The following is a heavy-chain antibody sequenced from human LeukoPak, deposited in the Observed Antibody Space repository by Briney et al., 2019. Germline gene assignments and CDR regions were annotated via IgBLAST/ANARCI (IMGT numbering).Heavy chain of an antibody. V-gene: IGHV3-23*01. Sequence: HPGGSLLLSSATAAFTFSSYAMSCCRQAPRPRLKWVSWSTGSGGSTYYEDSVKGRFTISGDNSKNTLYLQMNSVRDEDTAVYYCARDRGFGGLFDYWGQGTVVPVSS. J-gene: IGHJ4*02. CDR2: STGSGGST. D-gene: IGHD3-10*01. CDR3: ARDRGFGGLFDY. CDR1: AFTFSSYA.